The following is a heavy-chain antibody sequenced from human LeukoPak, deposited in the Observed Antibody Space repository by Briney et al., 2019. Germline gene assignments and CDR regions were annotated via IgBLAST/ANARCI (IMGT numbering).Heavy chain of an antibody. CDR1: GYTFTSYG. V-gene: IGHV1-18*01. CDR3: ARDEGRGYSYGYDY. J-gene: IGHJ4*02. Sequence: ASVKVSCKASGYTFTSYGISWVRQAPGQGLEWMGWISTYNGNTNYAQKLQGRVTMTTDTSTSTAYMELRSLRSDDTAVYYCARDEGRGYSYGYDYWGQGTLVTVSS. D-gene: IGHD5-18*01. CDR2: ISTYNGNT.